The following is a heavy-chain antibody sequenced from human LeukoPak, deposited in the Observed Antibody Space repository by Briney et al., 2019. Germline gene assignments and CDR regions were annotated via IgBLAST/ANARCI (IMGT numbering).Heavy chain of an antibody. J-gene: IGHJ5*02. V-gene: IGHV3-23*01. D-gene: IGHD6-19*01. CDR1: GFTFSNCA. CDR3: AEEHSVWPLNWFDP. Sequence: PGGSLRLSCAASGFTFSNCAISWVRQAPGKGLEWLSAINNWDDKAYYADSVSGRFTVSRDSSKNMVYLQMNSLRAEDTAIYYWAEEHSVWPLNWFDPWGQGTMVTVSS. CDR2: INNWDDKA.